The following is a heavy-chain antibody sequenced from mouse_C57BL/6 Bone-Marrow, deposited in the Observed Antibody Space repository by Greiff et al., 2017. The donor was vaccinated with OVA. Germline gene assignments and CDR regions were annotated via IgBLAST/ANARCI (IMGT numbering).Heavy chain of an antibody. Sequence: VQLQQSGPELVKPGASVKISCKASGYTFTDYYMNWVKQSHGKSLEWIGDINPNNGGTSYNQKFKGKATLTVDKSYSTAYMELRSLTSEDSAVYYGARSNYGEAMDYWGQGTSVTVSA. CDR1: GYTFTDYY. D-gene: IGHD2-5*01. J-gene: IGHJ4*01. CDR2: INPNNGGT. V-gene: IGHV1-26*01. CDR3: ARSNYGEAMDY.